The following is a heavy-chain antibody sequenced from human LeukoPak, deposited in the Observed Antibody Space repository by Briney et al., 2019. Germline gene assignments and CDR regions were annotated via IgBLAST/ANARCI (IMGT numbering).Heavy chain of an antibody. D-gene: IGHD3-10*01. V-gene: IGHV3-53*04. Sequence: GGSLRLSCAASGFTVSSNYMSWVRQAPGEGLEWVSVIYSGGSTYYADSVKGRFTISRHNSKNTLYLQMNSLRAEDTAVYYCAREDRYGSGSFDYWGQGTLVTVSS. CDR1: GFTVSSNY. CDR3: AREDRYGSGSFDY. J-gene: IGHJ4*02. CDR2: IYSGGST.